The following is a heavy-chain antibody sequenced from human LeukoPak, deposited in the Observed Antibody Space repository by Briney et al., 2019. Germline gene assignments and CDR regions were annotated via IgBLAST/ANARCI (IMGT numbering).Heavy chain of an antibody. V-gene: IGHV1-46*01. CDR2: INPSGGST. CDR3: ARDEGGTAVRYYFDY. D-gene: IGHD2-21*02. CDR1: GSTFTSFY. Sequence: ASVKVSCKASGSTFTSFYMHWVRQAPGQGLEWMGIINPSGGSTSYAQKFQGRVTMTRDTSTSTVYMELSSLISEDTAVYYCARDEGGTAVRYYFDYWGQGTLVTASS. J-gene: IGHJ4*02.